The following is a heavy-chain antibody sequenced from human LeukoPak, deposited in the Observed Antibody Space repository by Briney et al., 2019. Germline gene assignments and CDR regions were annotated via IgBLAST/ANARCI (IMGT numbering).Heavy chain of an antibody. J-gene: IGHJ3*01. D-gene: IGHD3-22*01. CDR1: GYKFNAYW. Sequence: GESLKISWKGSGYKFNAYWIAWVRQMPGKGLEWMRIIYPDDSDTRYSPSCQGQVTISADKSVSIAYLQWSSLKASDTAMYYCARPNITSYYDSRGYDAFDVWGQGTMVIVSS. CDR2: IYPDDSDT. CDR3: ARPNITSYYDSRGYDAFDV. V-gene: IGHV5-51*01.